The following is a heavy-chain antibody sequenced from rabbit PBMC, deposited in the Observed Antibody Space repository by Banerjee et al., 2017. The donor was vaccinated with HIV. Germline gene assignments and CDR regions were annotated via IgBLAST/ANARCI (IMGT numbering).Heavy chain of an antibody. Sequence: QEQLEESGGDLVKPEGSLTLTCTASGFSFSSSYWIYWVRQVLGKGLEWIAYIYPDYGSTDYASWVNGRFTISLDKAHNTVFLQMTSLTAADTATYFCARSTSSGYYIPLNLWGPGTLVTVS. CDR2: IYPDYGST. CDR3: ARSTSSGYYIPLNL. J-gene: IGHJ4*01. CDR1: GFSFSSSYW. V-gene: IGHV1S45*01. D-gene: IGHD1-1*01.